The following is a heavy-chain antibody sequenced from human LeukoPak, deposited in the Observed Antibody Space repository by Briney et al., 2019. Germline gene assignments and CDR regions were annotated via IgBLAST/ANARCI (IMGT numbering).Heavy chain of an antibody. CDR3: AKTLIITILDQVYFDY. D-gene: IGHD3-3*01. CDR1: GFTFSSYW. Sequence: GGFLRLSCAASGFTFSSYWMSWVRQAPGKGLEWVANIKQDGSEKYYVDSVKGRFTISRDNAKNSLYLQMNSLRAEDTAVYYCAKTLIITILDQVYFDYWGQGTLVTVSS. V-gene: IGHV3-7*01. CDR2: IKQDGSEK. J-gene: IGHJ4*02.